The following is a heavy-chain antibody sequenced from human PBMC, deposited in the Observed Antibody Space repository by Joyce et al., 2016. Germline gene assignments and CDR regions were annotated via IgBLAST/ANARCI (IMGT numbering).Heavy chain of an antibody. V-gene: IGHV5-51*03. Sequence: EVQLVQSGAEVKKPGESLKISCKISGKSYTSYWIAWVRQLRGKGLEWMGIIYTDDSDTRYSPSFQGQVTISADRSISTAYLQWSSLEASDTAMYYCASLNRFYDYWGRGTLVIVSS. D-gene: IGHD3-3*01. J-gene: IGHJ4*02. CDR1: GKSYTSYW. CDR3: ASLNRFYDY. CDR2: IYTDDSDT.